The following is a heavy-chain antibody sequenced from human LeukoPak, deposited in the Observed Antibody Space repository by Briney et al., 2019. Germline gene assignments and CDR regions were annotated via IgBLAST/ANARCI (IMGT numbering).Heavy chain of an antibody. CDR3: GKWGSCIGTSCYYSGMDV. CDR1: GITFTNSA. Sequence: PGGSLRLSCAASGITFTNSAVSWVRQAPGKGLEWVSAISGSGSHTYSADAVKGRVTISRDRNTLYLQMNSLRDDDTAVYYCGKWGSCIGTSCYYSGMDVWGQGTTVIVSS. CDR2: ISGSGSHT. J-gene: IGHJ6*02. D-gene: IGHD2-2*01. V-gene: IGHV3-23*01.